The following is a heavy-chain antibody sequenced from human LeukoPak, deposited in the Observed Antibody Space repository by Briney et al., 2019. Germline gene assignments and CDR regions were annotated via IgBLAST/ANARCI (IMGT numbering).Heavy chain of an antibody. V-gene: IGHV3-30*19. CDR3: ARSEYFDWLDY. CDR1: GFTFSSYG. D-gene: IGHD3-9*01. Sequence: HSGGSLRLSCAASGFTFSSYGMHWVRQAPGKGLEWVAVISHDGSKEHYADSVKGRFTISRDNSQKTVSLEMHSLRVEDTAVYFCARSEYFDWLDYWGQGTVVTV. CDR2: ISHDGSKE. J-gene: IGHJ4*02.